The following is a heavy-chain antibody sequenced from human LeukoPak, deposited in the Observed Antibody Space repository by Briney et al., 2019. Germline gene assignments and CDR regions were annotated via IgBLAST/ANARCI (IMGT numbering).Heavy chain of an antibody. CDR3: ARVKYSSGWYPY. CDR2: VNPSGGST. J-gene: IGHJ4*02. CDR1: GYTFTSYY. V-gene: IGHV1-46*01. D-gene: IGHD6-19*01. Sequence: ASVKVSCKASGYTFTSYYMHWVRQAPGQRLEWMGIVNPSGGSTSYAQKFQGRVTMTRDMSTSTVYMELSSLRSEDTAVYYCARVKYSSGWYPYWGQGTLVTVSS.